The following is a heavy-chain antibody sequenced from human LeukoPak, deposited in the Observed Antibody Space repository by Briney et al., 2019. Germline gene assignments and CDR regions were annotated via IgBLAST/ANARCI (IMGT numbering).Heavy chain of an antibody. CDR2: IYYSGST. D-gene: IGHD1-26*01. Sequence: PSETLSLTCTVSGGSISSYYWSWIRQPPGKGLEWIGYIYYSGSTNYNPSLKSRVTISVDTSKNQFSLKLSSVTAADTAVYYCARGGVLGYGMDVWGQGTTVTVSS. CDR1: GGSISSYY. CDR3: ARGGVLGYGMDV. V-gene: IGHV4-59*01. J-gene: IGHJ6*02.